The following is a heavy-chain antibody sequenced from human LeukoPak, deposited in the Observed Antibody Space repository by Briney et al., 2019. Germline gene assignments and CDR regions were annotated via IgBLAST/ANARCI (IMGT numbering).Heavy chain of an antibody. CDR1: GYSFTSYW. D-gene: IGHD6-6*01. J-gene: IGHJ6*02. CDR3: ARGIAARPPYYYYGMDV. Sequence: GESLKISCKGSGYSFTSYWIGWVRQMPGKGLEWMGIIYPGDSDTRYSPSFQGQVTTSADKSISTAYLQWSSLKASETAMYYCARGIAARPPYYYYGMDVWGQGTTVTVSS. CDR2: IYPGDSDT. V-gene: IGHV5-51*01.